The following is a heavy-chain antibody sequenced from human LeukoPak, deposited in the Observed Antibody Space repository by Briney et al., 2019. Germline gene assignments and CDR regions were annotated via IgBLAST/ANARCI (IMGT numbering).Heavy chain of an antibody. D-gene: IGHD3-10*01. CDR1: GGSISSYY. Sequence: PSETLSLTCTVSGGSISSYYWSWIRQPPGKGLEWIGSISYSGSTNYNPSLKSRVTISVDTSKNQFSLKLTSVTAADTAVYYCARVGRGVNLLDYWGQGTLVTVSS. J-gene: IGHJ4*02. CDR2: ISYSGST. V-gene: IGHV4-59*01. CDR3: ARVGRGVNLLDY.